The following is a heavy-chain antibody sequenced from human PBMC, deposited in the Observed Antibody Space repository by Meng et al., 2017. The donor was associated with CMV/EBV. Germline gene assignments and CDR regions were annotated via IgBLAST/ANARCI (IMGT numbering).Heavy chain of an antibody. D-gene: IGHD3-3*01. CDR1: GGSFSGYY. CDR2: INHSGST. J-gene: IGHJ4*02. V-gene: IGHV4-34*01. Sequence: GSLRLSCAVYGGSFSGYYWSWIRQPPGKGLEWIGEINHSGSTNYNPSLKSRVTISVDTSKNQFPLKLSSVTAADTAVYYCARGRGFWSGKPTPSFDYWGQGTLVTVSS. CDR3: ARGRGFWSGKPTPSFDY.